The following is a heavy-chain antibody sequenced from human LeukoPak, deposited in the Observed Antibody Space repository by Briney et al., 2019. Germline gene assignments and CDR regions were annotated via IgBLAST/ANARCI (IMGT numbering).Heavy chain of an antibody. CDR3: ARMSITMVRGVHPTRYYYYMDV. CDR1: GGSFSGYY. D-gene: IGHD3-10*01. V-gene: IGHV4-34*01. Sequence: PSETLSLTCAVYGGSFSGYYWCWIRQPPGQGLEWIGEINHSGSTNYNPSLKSRVTISVYTSKNQFSLKLSSVTAADTAVYYCARMSITMVRGVHPTRYYYYMDVWGKGTTVTVSS. J-gene: IGHJ6*03. CDR2: INHSGST.